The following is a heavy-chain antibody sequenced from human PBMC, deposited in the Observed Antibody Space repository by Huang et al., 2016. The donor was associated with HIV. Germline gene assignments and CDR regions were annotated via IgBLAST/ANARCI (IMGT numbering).Heavy chain of an antibody. Sequence: QLQLQESGPGQVKPSETLSLTCTVSGDFISSTNYYWGWIRQSPGKGLEWVGSVYKSGSTNYTPSLKSRVTFSVDTSRNQFSLRLNSVTAADTAVYYCASQHIGAAATWFWGRGTQVAVSS. J-gene: IGHJ4*02. CDR3: ASQHIGAAATWF. CDR1: GDFISSTNYY. D-gene: IGHD6-13*01. CDR2: VYKSGST. V-gene: IGHV4-39*01.